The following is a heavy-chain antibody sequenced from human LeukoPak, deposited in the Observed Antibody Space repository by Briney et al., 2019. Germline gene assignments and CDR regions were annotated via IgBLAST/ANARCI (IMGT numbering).Heavy chain of an antibody. D-gene: IGHD5-18*01. J-gene: IGHJ4*02. Sequence: ASVKVSCKASGGTFSSHAIAWVRQAPGQGPEWMGGIIPISGTANYAQKFQGRVTITTDESTSTAYMELSSLTSDDTAVYYCAREWIQLWLGSIDYWGQGTLVTVSS. CDR3: AREWIQLWLGSIDY. CDR1: GGTFSSHA. CDR2: IIPISGTA. V-gene: IGHV1-69*05.